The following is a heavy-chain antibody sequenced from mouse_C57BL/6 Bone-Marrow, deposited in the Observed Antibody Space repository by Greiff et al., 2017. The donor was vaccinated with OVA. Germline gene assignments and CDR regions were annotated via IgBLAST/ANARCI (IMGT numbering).Heavy chain of an antibody. D-gene: IGHD2-3*01. CDR3: ARAWLLGFAY. CDR1: GYSITSGYY. CDR2: ISYDGSN. J-gene: IGHJ3*01. Sequence: VQLKESGPGLVKPSQSLSLTCSVTGYSITSGYYWNWIRQFPGNKLEWMGYISYDGSNNYNPSLKNRISITRDTSKNQFFLKLNSVTTEDTATYYCARAWLLGFAYWGQGTLVTVSA. V-gene: IGHV3-6*01.